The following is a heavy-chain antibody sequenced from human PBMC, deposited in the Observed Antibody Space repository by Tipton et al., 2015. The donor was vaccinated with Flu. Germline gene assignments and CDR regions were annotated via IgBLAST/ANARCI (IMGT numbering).Heavy chain of an antibody. CDR3: ARESLPDYYYYYGMDV. J-gene: IGHJ6*02. V-gene: IGHV4-38-2*02. CDR1: DYSISSGFY. CDR2: VYYSGST. Sequence: TLSLTCAVSDYSISSGFYWGWIRQPPGKGLEWIGSVYYSGSTYYNPSLESRVTISGDTSKNQISLKLSSVTAADTAVYYCARESLPDYYYYYGMDVWGQGTTVTVSS.